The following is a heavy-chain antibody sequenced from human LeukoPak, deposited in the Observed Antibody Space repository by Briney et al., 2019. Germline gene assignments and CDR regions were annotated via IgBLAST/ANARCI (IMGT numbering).Heavy chain of an antibody. D-gene: IGHD3-10*01. CDR2: FNPEDGET. CDR3: ATRSSNAYGLTYYGMDV. Sequence: GASVTVSCRVSGYTLTELSMQWVRQAPGKGVEGMGGFNPEDGETIYAQKFQGRVTMTEDTSTDTAYMELSSLRSEDTAVYYCATRSSNAYGLTYYGMDVWGKGTTVTVSS. J-gene: IGHJ6*04. V-gene: IGHV1-24*01. CDR1: GYTLTELS.